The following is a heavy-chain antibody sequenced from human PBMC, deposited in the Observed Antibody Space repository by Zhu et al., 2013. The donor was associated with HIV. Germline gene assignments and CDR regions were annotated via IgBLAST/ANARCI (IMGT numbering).Heavy chain of an antibody. V-gene: IGHV1-69*06. D-gene: IGHD4-17*01. J-gene: IGHJ2*01. Sequence: QVQLVQSGTEVKKPGASVKVSCKASGYSFTGYYMHWVRQAPGQGLEWMGAIIPIFSTVNYAQKFQGRVTITTDKSTTTAYMELRSLRSEDTAVYYCARGGKTTVTTSLDWYFGSLGPWHPGHCLL. CDR2: IIPIFSTV. CDR3: ARGGKTTVTTSLDWYFGS. CDR1: GYSFTGYY.